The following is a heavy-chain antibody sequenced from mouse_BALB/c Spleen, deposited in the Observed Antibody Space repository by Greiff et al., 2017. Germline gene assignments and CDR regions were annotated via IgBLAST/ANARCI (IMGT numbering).Heavy chain of an antibody. D-gene: IGHD2-13*01. CDR2: INPSTGYT. J-gene: IGHJ2*01. CDR1: GYTFTSYW. Sequence: VQLQQSGAELAKPGASVKMSCKASGYTFTSYWMHWVKQRPGQGLEWIGYINPSTGYTEYNQKFKDKATLTADKSSSTAYMQLSSLTSEDSAVYYCAREGDYYYFDYWGQGTTLTVSS. CDR3: AREGDYYYFDY. V-gene: IGHV1-7*01.